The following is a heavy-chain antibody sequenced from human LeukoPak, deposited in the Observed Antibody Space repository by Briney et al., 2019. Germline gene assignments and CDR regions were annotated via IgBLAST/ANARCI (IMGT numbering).Heavy chain of an antibody. Sequence: PGESLKISCQGSGYSFINYWISWVRQIPGRGLEWMGRIDPSASQTNYNPSFRGHLTISVDTSVSTAYLQWNSLKASDTAIYYCARRNRDKSISLDLWGPGTVVTVSS. J-gene: IGHJ2*01. V-gene: IGHV5-10-1*01. CDR2: IDPSASQT. D-gene: IGHD5-24*01. CDR3: ARRNRDKSISLDL. CDR1: GYSFINYW.